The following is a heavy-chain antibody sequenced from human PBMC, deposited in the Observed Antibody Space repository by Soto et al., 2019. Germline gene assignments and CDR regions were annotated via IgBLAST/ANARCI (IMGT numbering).Heavy chain of an antibody. CDR3: ARGSSSSRGGDWFDP. CDR1: GYTFTSYG. Sequence: ASVKVCGEASGYTFTSYGISWVRQAPGQGLEWMGWISAYNGNTNYAQKLQGRVTMTTDTSTSTAYMELRSLRSDDTAVYYCARGSSSSRGGDWFDPWGQGTLVTVSS. CDR2: ISAYNGNT. V-gene: IGHV1-18*01. D-gene: IGHD6-6*01. J-gene: IGHJ5*02.